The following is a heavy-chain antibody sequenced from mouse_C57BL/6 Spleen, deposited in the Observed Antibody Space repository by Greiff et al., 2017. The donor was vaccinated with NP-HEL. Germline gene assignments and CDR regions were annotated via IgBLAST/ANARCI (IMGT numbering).Heavy chain of an antibody. D-gene: IGHD2-10*02. Sequence: EVQLQESGPVLVKPGASVKMSCKASGYTFTDYYMNWVKQSHGKSLEWIGVINPYNGGTSYNQKFKGKATLTVDKSSSTAYMELNSLTSEDSAVYYCARRGYGNSGFDYWGQGTTLTVSS. J-gene: IGHJ2*01. CDR3: ARRGYGNSGFDY. V-gene: IGHV1-19*01. CDR1: GYTFTDYY. CDR2: INPYNGGT.